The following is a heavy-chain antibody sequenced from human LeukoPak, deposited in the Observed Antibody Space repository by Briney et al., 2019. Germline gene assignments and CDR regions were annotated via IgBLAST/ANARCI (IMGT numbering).Heavy chain of an antibody. CDR2: ITPIFGTA. CDR1: GGTFSRYA. V-gene: IGHV1-69*01. D-gene: IGHD3-10*01. J-gene: IGHJ4*02. Sequence: SVKVSCXASGGTFSRYAISWVRQAPGQGLEWMEGITPIFGTANYAQKFQGRVTITADESTSTAYMELSSLRSEDTAVYYCAAPRRDGRTPHDVDMVRGFYNWGQGTLVTVSS. CDR3: AAPRRDGRTPHDVDMVRGFYN.